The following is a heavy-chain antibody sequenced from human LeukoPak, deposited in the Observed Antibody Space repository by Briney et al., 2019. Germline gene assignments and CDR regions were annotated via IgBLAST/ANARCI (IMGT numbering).Heavy chain of an antibody. J-gene: IGHJ3*02. Sequence: SVTVSCKASGGTFSSYAISWVRQAPGQGLEWMGGIIPIFGTANYAQKFQGRVTITTDESTSTAYMELSSLRSEDTAVYYCAREGMRGYYDSSGYYWSNAFDIWGQGTMVTVSS. V-gene: IGHV1-69*05. D-gene: IGHD3-22*01. CDR2: IIPIFGTA. CDR3: AREGMRGYYDSSGYYWSNAFDI. CDR1: GGTFSSYA.